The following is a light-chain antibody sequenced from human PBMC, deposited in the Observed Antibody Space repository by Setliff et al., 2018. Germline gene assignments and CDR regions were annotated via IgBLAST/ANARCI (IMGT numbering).Light chain of an antibody. J-gene: IGLJ1*01. V-gene: IGLV2-14*01. CDR3: CSCTSNITPYV. CDR2: DVS. CDR1: SSDVGAYNC. Sequence: QSALTQPASVSGSPGQSITISCTGTSSDVGAYNCISWYQHHPDKAPKLLIYDVSNRPSGVSSRFSGSKSGNTASLTIPGLHAEDEADYFCCSCTSNITPYVFGTGTKVTVL.